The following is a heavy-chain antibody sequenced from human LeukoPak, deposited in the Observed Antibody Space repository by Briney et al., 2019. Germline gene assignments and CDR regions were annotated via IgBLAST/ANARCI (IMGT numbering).Heavy chain of an antibody. Sequence: PSETLSLTCTVSGSSISSGGYYWRWIRQHPGKGLECIGYIYYSGSTYYNPSLKSRVTISVDTSKNQFSLNLRSVTAADTAVYYCARDSSTWWFDYWGQGTLVTVSS. J-gene: IGHJ4*02. CDR2: IYYSGST. D-gene: IGHD6-13*01. CDR1: GSSISSGGYY. CDR3: ARDSSTWWFDY. V-gene: IGHV4-31*03.